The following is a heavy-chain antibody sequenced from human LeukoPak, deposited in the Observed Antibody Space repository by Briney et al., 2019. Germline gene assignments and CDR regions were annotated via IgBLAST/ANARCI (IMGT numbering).Heavy chain of an antibody. V-gene: IGHV1-69*13. CDR1: GGTLSSYA. CDR3: ARDPEPPSYCSSTSCAGAWPTHHY. D-gene: IGHD2-2*01. J-gene: IGHJ4*02. CDR2: IIPIFGTA. Sequence: ASVKVSCKASGGTLSSYAISWVRQAPGQGLEWMGGIIPIFGTANYSQKLQGRVTITADESTSTAYMELSSLRSEDTAVYYCARDPEPPSYCSSTSCAGAWPTHHYWGQGTLVTVSS.